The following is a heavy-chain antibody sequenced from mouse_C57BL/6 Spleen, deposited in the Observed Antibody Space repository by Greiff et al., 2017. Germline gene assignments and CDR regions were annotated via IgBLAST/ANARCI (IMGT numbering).Heavy chain of an antibody. CDR1: GYTFTSYW. CDR3: ARDMRRYDGYRYFDV. D-gene: IGHD2-3*01. CDR2: IHPNSGST. J-gene: IGHJ1*03. Sequence: VQLQQPGAELVKPGASVKLSCKASGYTFTSYWMHWVKQRPGQGLEWIGMIHPNSGSTNYNEKFKSKATLTVDKSSSTAYMQLSSLTSEDSAVYYCARDMRRYDGYRYFDVWGTGTTVTVSS. V-gene: IGHV1-64*01.